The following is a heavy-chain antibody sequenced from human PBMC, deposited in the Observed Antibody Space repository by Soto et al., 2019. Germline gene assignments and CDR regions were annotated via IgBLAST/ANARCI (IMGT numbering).Heavy chain of an antibody. D-gene: IGHD3-16*01. J-gene: IGHJ5*02. V-gene: IGHV4-30-4*01. CDR1: GGSISSGDYY. CDR2: IYYSGST. Sequence: PSETLSLTCTVFGGSISSGDYYWSWIRQPPGKGLEWIGYIYYSGSTYYNPSLKSRVTISVDTSKNQFSLKLSSVTAADTAVYYCARDEVRGGWFDPWGQGTLVTVSS. CDR3: ARDEVRGGWFDP.